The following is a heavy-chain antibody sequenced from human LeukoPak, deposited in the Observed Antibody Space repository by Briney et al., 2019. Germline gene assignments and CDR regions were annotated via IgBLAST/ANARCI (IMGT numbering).Heavy chain of an antibody. Sequence: SETLSLTCTVSDYYISSGYYWGWIRQPPGKGLEWIGSIYHSGSTYYNPSLKSRVTISVDTSKNQFSLKLSSMTAADTAVYYCARQLVATIEAPAHWGQGTLVTVSS. CDR1: DYYISSGYY. CDR2: IYHSGST. V-gene: IGHV4-38-2*02. J-gene: IGHJ4*02. D-gene: IGHD5-12*01. CDR3: ARQLVATIEAPAH.